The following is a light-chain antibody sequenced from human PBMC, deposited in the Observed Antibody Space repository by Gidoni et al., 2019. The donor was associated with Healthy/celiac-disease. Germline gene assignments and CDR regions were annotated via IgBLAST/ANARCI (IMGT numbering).Light chain of an antibody. CDR1: QSVSSY. J-gene: IGKJ3*01. V-gene: IGKV3-11*01. Sequence: EIVLTQSPATLSLSPVERATLSCRASQSVSSYLACYQQKTGKAPRILIYDASNRATGITSRFSGSGSGTDFTLTISSLEPEDFAVYYCQQRSNWPPGTFGPXTKVDIK. CDR3: QQRSNWPPGT. CDR2: DAS.